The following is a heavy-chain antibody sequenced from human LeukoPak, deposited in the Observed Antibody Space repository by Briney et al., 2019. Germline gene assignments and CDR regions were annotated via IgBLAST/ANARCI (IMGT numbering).Heavy chain of an antibody. CDR3: ARDRGLWFGELSPFDY. D-gene: IGHD3-10*01. Sequence: PSETLSLTCTVSGGSISSYYWSWIRQPPGKGLEWIGYIYYSGSTNYNPSLKSRVTISVDTSKNQFSLELSSVTAADTAVYYCARDRGLWFGELSPFDYWGQGTLVTVSS. J-gene: IGHJ4*02. CDR2: IYYSGST. CDR1: GGSISSYY. V-gene: IGHV4-59*01.